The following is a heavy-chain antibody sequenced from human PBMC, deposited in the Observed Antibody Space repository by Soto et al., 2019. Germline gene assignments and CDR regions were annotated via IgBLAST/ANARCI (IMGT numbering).Heavy chain of an antibody. Sequence: EGQLVQSGAEVKKPGESLKISCKGSGYSFSGYWISWVRQMPGKGLEWMGKIDPSDSYTSYSPSFQGHVTISADKSISTAYVPWSSLKASDTAMYYCARRTQYCSGGSCYLYFDYWGQGTLVTVSS. D-gene: IGHD2-15*01. J-gene: IGHJ4*02. CDR3: ARRTQYCSGGSCYLYFDY. CDR1: GYSFSGYW. V-gene: IGHV5-10-1*03. CDR2: IDPSDSYT.